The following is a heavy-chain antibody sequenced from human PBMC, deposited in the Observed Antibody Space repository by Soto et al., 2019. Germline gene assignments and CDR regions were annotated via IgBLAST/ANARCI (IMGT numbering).Heavy chain of an antibody. CDR2: ISSSSSYI. D-gene: IGHD6-13*01. CDR1: GFTFSSYS. CDR3: ARDGSVASSSWYSYYYYYGMDV. V-gene: IGHV3-21*01. J-gene: IGHJ6*02. Sequence: NPGGSLSLSCAASGFTFSSYSMNWVRQAPGKGLEWVSSISSSSSYIYYADSVKGRFTISRDNAKNSLYLQMNSLRAEDTAVYYCARDGSVASSSWYSYYYYYGMDVWGQGTTVTVSS.